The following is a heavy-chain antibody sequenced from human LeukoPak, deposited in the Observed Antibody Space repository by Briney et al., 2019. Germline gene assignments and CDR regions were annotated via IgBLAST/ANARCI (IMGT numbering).Heavy chain of an antibody. CDR2: IHDTGRT. Sequence: SETLSLTCTVSGDSFTSPDHYWDWVRLPPGKGLEWVGAIHDTGRTYYSPSLKRRVTISVDTSKNQFSLKLSSVTAADTAVYYCARGGNTAMVDYWGQGTLVTVSS. J-gene: IGHJ4*02. D-gene: IGHD5-18*01. CDR1: GDSFTSPDHY. CDR3: ARGGNTAMVDY. V-gene: IGHV4-39*07.